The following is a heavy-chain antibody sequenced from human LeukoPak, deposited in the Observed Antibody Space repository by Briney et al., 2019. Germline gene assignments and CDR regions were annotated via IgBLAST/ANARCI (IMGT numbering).Heavy chain of an antibody. D-gene: IGHD6-6*01. V-gene: IGHV1-2*02. CDR1: GYTFTGYY. CDR3: ARDRLAARGTFDY. J-gene: IGHJ4*02. Sequence: ASVKVSCKASGYTFTGYYMHWVRQAPGQGLEWMGWINPNSGGTNYAQKFQGRVTMTWDTSISTAYMELSRLRSDDTAVYYCARDRLAARGTFDYWGQGTLVTVSS. CDR2: INPNSGGT.